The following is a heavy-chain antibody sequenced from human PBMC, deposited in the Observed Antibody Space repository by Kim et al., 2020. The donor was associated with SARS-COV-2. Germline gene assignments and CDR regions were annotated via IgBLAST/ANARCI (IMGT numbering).Heavy chain of an antibody. J-gene: IGHJ4*02. D-gene: IGHD4-17*01. CDR3: VRDAHGLH. V-gene: IGHV3-33*01. Sequence: GGSLRLSCVASGFTFSNDGMHRVRQAPGRGLEWVAVVWNHGNNKYYAESVEGRFTISRDNSKNTLYLQMNSLRVEDTAVYYCVRDAHGLHWGQGTLVTVSS. CDR1: GFTFSNDG. CDR2: VWNHGNNK.